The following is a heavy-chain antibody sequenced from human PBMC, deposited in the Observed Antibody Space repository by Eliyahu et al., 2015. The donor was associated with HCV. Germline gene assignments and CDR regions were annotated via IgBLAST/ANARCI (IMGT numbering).Heavy chain of an antibody. CDR3: ASGGGGIAVAGTGGWFDP. V-gene: IGHV4-59*01. D-gene: IGHD6-19*01. Sequence: QVQLQESGPGLVKPSETLSLTCXVSGGSITTYXWSWIRQPPGKKXEWIGYIXYSGXANYNPSLKSRVSISVDTSKNQFSLKLSSVTAADTAVYYCASGGGGIAVAGTGGWFDPWGQGTLVTVSS. CDR1: GGSITTYX. CDR2: IXYSGXA. J-gene: IGHJ5*02.